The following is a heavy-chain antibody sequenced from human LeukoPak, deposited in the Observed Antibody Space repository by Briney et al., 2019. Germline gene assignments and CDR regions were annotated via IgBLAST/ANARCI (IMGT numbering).Heavy chain of an antibody. J-gene: IGHJ5*02. Sequence: GGSLRLSCAASGFTFSTYSMNWVRQAPGKGLEWASYISASSSTMYYADSVKGRFTVSRDNAKNSLYLQMNSLRDDDTALYYCARALRSTGNWFDPWGQGTLVTVSS. V-gene: IGHV3-48*02. D-gene: IGHD3-9*01. CDR2: ISASSSTM. CDR3: ARALRSTGNWFDP. CDR1: GFTFSTYS.